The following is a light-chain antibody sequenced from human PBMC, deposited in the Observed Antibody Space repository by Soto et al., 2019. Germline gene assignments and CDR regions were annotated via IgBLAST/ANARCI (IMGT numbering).Light chain of an antibody. Sequence: EIVLTQSPGTLSLSPGETATLSCRASQSISSDSLAWYRQKVGQAPRLLIYDASSRPADIPDRFSGSGSGTDFTLTISRVEPEDFAVYYCQHYGNSLPIPFGQGTRLEIK. CDR1: QSISSDS. J-gene: IGKJ5*01. CDR3: QHYGNSLPIP. CDR2: DAS. V-gene: IGKV3-20*01.